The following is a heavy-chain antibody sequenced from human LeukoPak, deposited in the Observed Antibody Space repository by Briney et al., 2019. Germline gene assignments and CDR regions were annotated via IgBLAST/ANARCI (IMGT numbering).Heavy chain of an antibody. CDR2: INHSGST. V-gene: IGHV4-34*01. CDR1: GGSFSGYY. Sequence: PSETLSLTCAVYGGSFSGYYWSWIRQPPGKGLEWIGEINHSGSTNYNPSLKSRVTISVDTSKNQFSLKLSSVTAADTAVYYCARGPVTGWIDYWGQGTLVTVSS. D-gene: IGHD3-10*01. CDR3: ARGPVTGWIDY. J-gene: IGHJ4*02.